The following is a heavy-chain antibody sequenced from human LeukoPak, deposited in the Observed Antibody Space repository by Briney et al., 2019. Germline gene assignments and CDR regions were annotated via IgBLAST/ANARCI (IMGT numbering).Heavy chain of an antibody. CDR2: ISGSGGST. CDR1: GFTFSSYA. J-gene: IGHJ4*02. CDR3: AKGHSGSYGSDY. D-gene: IGHD1-26*01. Sequence: PGGSLRLSCAASGFTFSSYAMSWVRQAPGKGREGVSAISGSGGSTYYADSVPGRFTISRDNSKNTLYLQMNSLRAEDTAVYYCAKGHSGSYGSDYWGQGTLVTVSS. V-gene: IGHV3-23*01.